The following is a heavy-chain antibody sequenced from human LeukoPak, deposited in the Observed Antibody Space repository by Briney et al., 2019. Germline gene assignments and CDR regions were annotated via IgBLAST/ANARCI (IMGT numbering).Heavy chain of an antibody. J-gene: IGHJ4*02. CDR1: GFTFNSYT. CDR2: ISSSSVFI. D-gene: IGHD6-19*01. CDR3: ATEASGWLRFDY. V-gene: IGHV3-21*01. Sequence: GESLRLSCAASGFTFNSYTMNWVRQAPGKGLEWVSSISSSSVFIYYADSVKGRFTISRDNAKNSLYLQMNSLRAEDTAVYYCATEASGWLRFDYWGQGTLVTVSS.